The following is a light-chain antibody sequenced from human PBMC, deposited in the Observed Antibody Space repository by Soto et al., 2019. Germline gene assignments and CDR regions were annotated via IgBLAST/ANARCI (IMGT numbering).Light chain of an antibody. CDR1: QSVSSNY. V-gene: IGKV3-20*01. Sequence: EIVLTQSPGTLSLSPGERATLSCRASQSVSSNYLAWYRQTPGQAPRLLSYGVSSRAAGCPDRITASGSGTDFTLTISRLEPEDFAVYYCQQSDSSPLLTFGGGSRVEIK. CDR2: GVS. CDR3: QQSDSSPLLT. J-gene: IGKJ4*01.